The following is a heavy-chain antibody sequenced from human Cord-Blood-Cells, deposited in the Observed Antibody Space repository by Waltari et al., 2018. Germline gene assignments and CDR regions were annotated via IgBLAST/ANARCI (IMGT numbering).Heavy chain of an antibody. V-gene: IGHV4-34*01. Sequence: QVQLQQWGAGLLKPSETPALTCAVYGGSVSGYYWSWLRRPPGKGLEWIGEINHSGSTNYNPSLKSRVTISVDTSKTQFSLKLSSVTAADTAVYYCARGRGSGSYYYFDYWGQGTLVTVSS. CDR2: INHSGST. CDR1: GGSVSGYY. J-gene: IGHJ4*02. D-gene: IGHD1-26*01. CDR3: ARGRGSGSYYYFDY.